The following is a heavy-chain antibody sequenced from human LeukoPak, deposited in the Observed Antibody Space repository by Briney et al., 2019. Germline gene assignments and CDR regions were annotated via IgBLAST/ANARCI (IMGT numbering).Heavy chain of an antibody. D-gene: IGHD5-24*01. V-gene: IGHV1-2*02. Sequence: ASLKVSCKTSGYAFTNYAITWVRQAPGQGLEWMGWINPNSGGTNYAQKFQGRVTMTRDTSITTAYMELSRLTSDDTAVYFCARDQSTSFTSSYNFDYWGQGTLVTVSS. CDR2: INPNSGGT. CDR1: GYAFTNYA. J-gene: IGHJ4*02. CDR3: ARDQSTSFTSSYNFDY.